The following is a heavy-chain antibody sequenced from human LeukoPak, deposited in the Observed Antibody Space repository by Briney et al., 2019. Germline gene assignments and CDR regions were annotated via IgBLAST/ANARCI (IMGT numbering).Heavy chain of an antibody. CDR2: ISSSGSTI. CDR1: GFTFSSYE. D-gene: IGHD3-10*01. Sequence: QPGGSLRLSCAASGFTFSSYEMNWVRQAPGKGLEWVSYISSSGSTIYYADSVKGRFTISRDNAKNSLCLQMNSLRAEDTAVYYCARDPTVGRWFGESHNYYYYGMDVWGQGTTVTVSS. CDR3: ARDPTVGRWFGESHNYYYYGMDV. V-gene: IGHV3-48*03. J-gene: IGHJ6*02.